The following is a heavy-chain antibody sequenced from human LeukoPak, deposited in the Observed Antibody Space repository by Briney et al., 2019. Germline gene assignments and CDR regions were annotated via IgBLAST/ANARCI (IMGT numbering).Heavy chain of an antibody. Sequence: GASVKVSCKASGYTFTNYGIIWVRHAPGQGLEWMGWISVYNGNTNYAQKLQGRVTMTTDTSTSTAYMELKSLRSDDTAVYYCARGWLQPYWYFDLWGRGTLVTVSS. J-gene: IGHJ2*01. CDR3: ARGWLQPYWYFDL. CDR2: ISVYNGNT. CDR1: GYTFTNYG. D-gene: IGHD5-24*01. V-gene: IGHV1-18*01.